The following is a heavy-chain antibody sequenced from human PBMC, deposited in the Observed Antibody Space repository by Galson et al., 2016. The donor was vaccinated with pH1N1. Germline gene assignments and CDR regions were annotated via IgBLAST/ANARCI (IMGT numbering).Heavy chain of an antibody. CDR2: INPKSGGT. CDR1: GYTFTNYY. D-gene: IGHD4-23*01. J-gene: IGHJ3*02. Sequence: SVKVSCKASGYTFTNYYMHWVRQAPGQGLEWMAWINPKSGGTDYARKFQGRVTVTRDTSISTAYMELRSLRSDDTAVYYCARDWTDDFGGNRDAFDMWGQGTMVSVSS. CDR3: ARDWTDDFGGNRDAFDM. V-gene: IGHV1-2*02.